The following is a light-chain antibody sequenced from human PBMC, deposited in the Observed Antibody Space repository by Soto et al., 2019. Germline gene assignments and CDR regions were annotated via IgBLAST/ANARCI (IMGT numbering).Light chain of an antibody. Sequence: DIQMTQSPSTLSASVGDRVTITCRASQNIDSWLAWYQHKPGQAPTLLIYQASILQTGFPSRFSGSGSGTEFSLAISSLQPDDFATYYCQQYAGHSWAFGQGTKLETK. CDR3: QQYAGHSWA. CDR2: QAS. V-gene: IGKV1-5*03. CDR1: QNIDSW. J-gene: IGKJ1*01.